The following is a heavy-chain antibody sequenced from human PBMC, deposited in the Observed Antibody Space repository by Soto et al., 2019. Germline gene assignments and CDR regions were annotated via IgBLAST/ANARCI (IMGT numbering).Heavy chain of an antibody. CDR2: IIPILGIA. Sequence: VASVKVACKASGGTFSSYTISWVRQAPGQGLEWMGRIIPILGIANYAQKFQGRVTITADKSTSTAYMELSSLRSEDTAVYYCARGIQTRSVDYWGQGTLVTVSS. CDR1: GGTFSSYT. V-gene: IGHV1-69*02. D-gene: IGHD4-17*01. CDR3: ARGIQTRSVDY. J-gene: IGHJ4*02.